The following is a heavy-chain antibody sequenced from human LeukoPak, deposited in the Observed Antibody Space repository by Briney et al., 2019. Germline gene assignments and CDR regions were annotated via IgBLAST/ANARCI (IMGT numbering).Heavy chain of an antibody. CDR1: GGSFSGYY. J-gene: IGHJ6*03. CDR3: ARSGYYYGSGRYYRASRYYMDV. V-gene: IGHV4-34*01. CDR2: INHSGST. D-gene: IGHD3-10*01. Sequence: SETLSLTCAVYGGSFSGYYWSWIRQPPGKGLEWIGEINHSGSTNYNPSLKSRVTISVDTSKNQFSLKLSSVTAADTAVYYCARSGYYYGSGRYYRASRYYMDVWGKGTTVTISS.